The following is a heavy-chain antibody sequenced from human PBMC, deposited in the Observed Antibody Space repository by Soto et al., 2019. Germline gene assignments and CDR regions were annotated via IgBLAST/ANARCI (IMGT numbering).Heavy chain of an antibody. D-gene: IGHD6-13*01. Sequence: PGGSLRLSCAASEFTFSDYYMSWIRQAPGKGLEWVSYISSSSSSTRYADSVKGRFTISRDNAKNSLYLQMNSLRAEATAFYYCERHLPDSTTEWFAPWGQGTLVTVSS. CDR3: ERHLPDSTTEWFAP. CDR1: EFTFSDYY. J-gene: IGHJ5*02. CDR2: ISSSSSST. V-gene: IGHV3-11*03.